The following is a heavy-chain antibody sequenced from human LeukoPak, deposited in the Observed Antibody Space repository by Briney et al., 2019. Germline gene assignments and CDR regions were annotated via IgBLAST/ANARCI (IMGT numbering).Heavy chain of an antibody. J-gene: IGHJ5*02. CDR2: IKQDGSEK. D-gene: IGHD2-21*01. CDR3: ARYCGGDCYSRWFDP. CDR1: GFAFSSYW. V-gene: IGHV3-7*01. Sequence: PGGSLRLSCAASGFAFSSYWMSWVRQAPGKGLEWVANIKQDGSEKYYVDSVKGRFTISRDNAKNSLYLQMNSLRAEDTAVYYCARYCGGDCYSRWFDPWGQGTLVTVSS.